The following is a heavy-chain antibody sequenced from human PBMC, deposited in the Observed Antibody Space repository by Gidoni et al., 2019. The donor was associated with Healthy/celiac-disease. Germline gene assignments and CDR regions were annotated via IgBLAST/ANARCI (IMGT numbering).Heavy chain of an antibody. CDR1: GFTSSNAW. CDR2: IKSKTDGGTT. D-gene: IGHD6-13*01. V-gene: IGHV3-15*01. CDR3: TTDFRSTPWYSSSWSAGVDGMDV. J-gene: IGHJ6*02. Sequence: EVQLVEPGGGLVKPGGSLRLSCAASGFTSSNAWMRWVRQAPGKGLEWVGRIKSKTDGGTTDYAAPVEGRFTISRNDSKNTLYLQMNSLKTEDTAVYYCTTDFRSTPWYSSSWSAGVDGMDVWGQGTTVTVSS.